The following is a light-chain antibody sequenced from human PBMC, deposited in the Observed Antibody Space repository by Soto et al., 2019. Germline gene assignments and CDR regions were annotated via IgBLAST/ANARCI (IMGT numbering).Light chain of an antibody. CDR1: QTISSY. Sequence: DIQMTQSPSSLSAYVGDRVTINCRASQTISSYLNWYQQKPGKVPELLIYAASSLQSGVPSRFSASGSGTYYTLTISSLQPEDSATYYCQQTYIMPTTFGQGTRLEIK. V-gene: IGKV1-39*01. J-gene: IGKJ5*01. CDR3: QQTYIMPTT. CDR2: AAS.